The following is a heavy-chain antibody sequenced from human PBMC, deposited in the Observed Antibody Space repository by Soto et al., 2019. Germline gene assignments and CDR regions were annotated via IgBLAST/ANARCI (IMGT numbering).Heavy chain of an antibody. CDR1: GGTFSSNP. CDR3: ARDLGSGSYEHDY. J-gene: IGHJ4*02. D-gene: IGHD3-10*01. V-gene: IGHV1-69*04. CDR2: IIPILGIA. Sequence: GASVEVSCKASGGTFSSNPSRWVRQAPGQGLEWMGRIIPILGIANYAQKFQGRVTITADKSTSTAYMELSSLRSEDTAVYYCARDLGSGSYEHDYWGQGTLVTVSS.